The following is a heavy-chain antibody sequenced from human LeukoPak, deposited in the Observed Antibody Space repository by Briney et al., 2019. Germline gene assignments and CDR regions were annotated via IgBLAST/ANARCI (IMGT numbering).Heavy chain of an antibody. Sequence: ASVKVSCKASGYIFIGYYMHWVRQAPGQGLEWMGRINPNSGGTNYAQKFQGRVTMTRDTSISTAYMELSRLRSDDTAVYYCARVNRGVTGNYWGQGTLVTVSS. J-gene: IGHJ4*02. CDR3: ARVNRGVTGNY. CDR1: GYIFIGYY. V-gene: IGHV1-2*06. D-gene: IGHD1-14*01. CDR2: INPNSGGT.